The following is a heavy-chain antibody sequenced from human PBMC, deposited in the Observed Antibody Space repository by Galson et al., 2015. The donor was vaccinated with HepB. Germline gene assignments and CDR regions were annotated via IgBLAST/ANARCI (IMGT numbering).Heavy chain of an antibody. D-gene: IGHD1-26*01. Sequence: QSGAEVKKPGESLKISRKASGYSFTNSWIGWVRQMPGKGLEWMGIIYPDDSDTKYSPSLQGQVTISVDKSINTAYLHWSSLQASDTAMYYCATHSGSYWSGFDYWGQGTLVTVSS. CDR1: GYSFTNSW. CDR3: ATHSGSYWSGFDY. V-gene: IGHV5-51*01. J-gene: IGHJ4*02. CDR2: IYPDDSDT.